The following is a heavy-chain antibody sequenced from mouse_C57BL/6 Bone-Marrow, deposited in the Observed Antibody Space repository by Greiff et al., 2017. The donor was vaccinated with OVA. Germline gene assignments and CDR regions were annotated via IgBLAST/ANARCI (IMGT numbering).Heavy chain of an antibody. CDR3: AKDRITTVVATRFAY. V-gene: IGHV1-54*01. CDR1: GYAFTNYL. CDR2: INPGSGGT. J-gene: IGHJ3*01. Sequence: VQRVESGAELVRPGTSVKVSCKASGYAFTNYLIEWVKQRPGQGLEWIGVINPGSGGTNYNEKFKGKATLTADKSSSTAYMQLSSLTSEDSAVYFCAKDRITTVVATRFAYWGQGTLVTVSA. D-gene: IGHD1-1*01.